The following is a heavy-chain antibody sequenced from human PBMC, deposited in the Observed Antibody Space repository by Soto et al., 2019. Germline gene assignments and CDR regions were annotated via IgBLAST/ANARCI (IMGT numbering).Heavy chain of an antibody. V-gene: IGHV3-21*01. Sequence: GSLRLSCAASGFTFSSYSMNWVRQAPGKGLEWVSSISSSSSYIYYADSVKGRFTISRDNAKNSLYLQMNSLRAEDTAVYYCARFDYYGSGSYDMDVWGKGTTVTVSS. CDR2: ISSSSSYI. D-gene: IGHD3-10*01. CDR1: GFTFSSYS. CDR3: ARFDYYGSGSYDMDV. J-gene: IGHJ6*03.